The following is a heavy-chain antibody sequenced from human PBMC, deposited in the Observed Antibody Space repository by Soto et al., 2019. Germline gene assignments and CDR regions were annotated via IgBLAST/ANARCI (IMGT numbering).Heavy chain of an antibody. CDR3: ARSITLARPFDH. D-gene: IGHD6-6*01. CDR1: GGTFSSYA. CDR2: IIPIFGTA. V-gene: IGHV1-69*06. Sequence: SVKVSCKASGGTFSSYAISWVRQAPGQGLEWMGGIIPIFGTANYAQKFQGRVTITADKSTSTAYMELSSLRSEDTAVYYCARSITLARPFDHWGQGTLVTVSS. J-gene: IGHJ4*02.